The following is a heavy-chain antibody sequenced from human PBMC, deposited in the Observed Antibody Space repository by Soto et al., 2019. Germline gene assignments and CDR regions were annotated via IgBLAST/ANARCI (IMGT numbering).Heavy chain of an antibody. CDR2: ITSNGGST. V-gene: IGHV3-64*01. CDR3: ARAPGYSGYDALDY. CDR1: GYTFSTYA. Sequence: EVQLVESGGGLVQPGGSLRLSCAASGYTFSTYAMHWVRQAPGKGLEYVSVITSNGGSTFYANSVKGRFTISRDNSKNTLYLQMGSLRVEDTGVYYCARAPGYSGYDALDYWGQGTLVTVSS. D-gene: IGHD5-12*01. J-gene: IGHJ4*02.